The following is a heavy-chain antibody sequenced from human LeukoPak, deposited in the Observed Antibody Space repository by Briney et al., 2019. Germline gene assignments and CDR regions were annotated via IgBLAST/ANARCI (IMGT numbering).Heavy chain of an antibody. Sequence: PSETLSLTCAVYGGSFSGYYWSWIRQPPGKGLEWIGEINHSGSTNYNPSLKSRVTISVDTSKNQFPLKLSSVTAADTAVYYCARDHFYYGSGSYPDYWGQGTLVTVSS. CDR2: INHSGST. CDR3: ARDHFYYGSGSYPDY. CDR1: GGSFSGYY. D-gene: IGHD3-10*01. V-gene: IGHV4-34*01. J-gene: IGHJ4*02.